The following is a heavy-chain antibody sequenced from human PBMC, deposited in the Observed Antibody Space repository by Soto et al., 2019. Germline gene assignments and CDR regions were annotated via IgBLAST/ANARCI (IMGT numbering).Heavy chain of an antibody. Sequence: PSETLSLTCTVSGGSVSSGRYYWSWIRQPPGKGLEWIGYIYYSGSTNYNPSLKSRVTISVDTSKNQFSLKLSSVTAADTAVYYCARAALIYCSSTSCYSGSLDVWGQGTTVTVSS. CDR2: IYYSGST. V-gene: IGHV4-61*01. D-gene: IGHD2-2*01. CDR1: GGSVSSGRYY. J-gene: IGHJ6*02. CDR3: ARAALIYCSSTSCYSGSLDV.